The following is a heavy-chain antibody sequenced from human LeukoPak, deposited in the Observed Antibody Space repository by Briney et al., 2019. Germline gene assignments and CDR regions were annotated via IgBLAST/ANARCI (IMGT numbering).Heavy chain of an antibody. CDR3: ARAYDYGSSNWFDP. CDR1: GGSISSYH. V-gene: IGHV4-4*07. CDR2: IYNSGST. Sequence: PSQTLSLTCTVSGGSISSYHWSWIRQPAGKGLEWIGRIYNSGSTNYNPSLKSRVTMSVDTSKNQFSLKLSSVTAADTAVYYCARAYDYGSSNWFDPWGQGTLVTVSS. J-gene: IGHJ5*02. D-gene: IGHD4-17*01.